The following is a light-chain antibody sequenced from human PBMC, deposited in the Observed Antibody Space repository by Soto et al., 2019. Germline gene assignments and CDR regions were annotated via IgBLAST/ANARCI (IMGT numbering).Light chain of an antibody. CDR3: QQDYNTPPT. CDR1: QSISSY. CDR2: AAS. V-gene: IGKV1-39*01. Sequence: DIQMTQSPSSLSASVGDRVTITCRASQSISSYLNWYQQKPGTAPKLLIYAASSLQSGVPSRFSGSGSGTDFTLTISNLQPDDFATYYGQQDYNTPPTFGQGTKLEIK. J-gene: IGKJ2*01.